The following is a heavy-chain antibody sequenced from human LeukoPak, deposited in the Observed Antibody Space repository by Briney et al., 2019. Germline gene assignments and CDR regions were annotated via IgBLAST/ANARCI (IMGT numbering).Heavy chain of an antibody. Sequence: GGSLRLSCAASGFTFSSYSMNWVRQAPGKGLEWVSSISSSSSYIYYADSVKGRFTISRDNAKNSLYLQMNSLRAEDTAVYYCARELLGYYYYGMDVWGQGTTVTVSS. CDR1: GFTFSSYS. D-gene: IGHD2-15*01. CDR3: ARELLGYYYYGMDV. V-gene: IGHV3-21*01. CDR2: ISSSSSYI. J-gene: IGHJ6*02.